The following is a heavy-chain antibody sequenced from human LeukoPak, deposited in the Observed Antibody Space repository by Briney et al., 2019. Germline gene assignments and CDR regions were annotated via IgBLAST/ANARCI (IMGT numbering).Heavy chain of an antibody. CDR2: IYYSGST. CDR3: ARHRPNSGSYYGKYFDY. J-gene: IGHJ4*02. D-gene: IGHD1-26*01. Sequence: SETLSLTCTVSGGSISSSSYYWGWIRQPPGKGLEWIGSIYYSGSTYYNPSLKSRVTISVDTSKNQFSLKLSSVTAADTAVYYCARHRPNSGSYYGKYFDYWGQGTLVTVSS. CDR1: GGSISSSSYY. V-gene: IGHV4-39*01.